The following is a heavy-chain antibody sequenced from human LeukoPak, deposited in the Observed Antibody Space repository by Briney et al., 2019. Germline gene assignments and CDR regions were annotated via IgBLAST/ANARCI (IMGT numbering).Heavy chain of an antibody. V-gene: IGHV5-51*01. CDR2: IYPGDSDT. CDR1: GYSFTSYW. Sequence: GESLKISCKGSGYSFTSYWIGWVRQMPGKGLEWMGIIYPGDSDTRYSPSFQGQVTISADKSTSTAYVQWSSLKASDTAMYYCARHGYYDSSGYSPLDYWGQGTLVTVSS. J-gene: IGHJ4*02. CDR3: ARHGYYDSSGYSPLDY. D-gene: IGHD3-22*01.